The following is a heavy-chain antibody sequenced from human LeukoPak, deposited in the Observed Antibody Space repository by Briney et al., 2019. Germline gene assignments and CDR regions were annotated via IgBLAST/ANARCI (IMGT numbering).Heavy chain of an antibody. CDR3: GRSYSGSHYVGY. J-gene: IGHJ4*02. CDR2: VNTVGSNT. D-gene: IGHD1-26*01. V-gene: IGHV3-74*01. Sequence: GGSLRLSCAASGFTFNSYWMHWVRQAPGKGLVWVSRVNTVGSNTIYADSVKGRFTISRDNAKNTVYLQMNSLRVEDTAMYYCGRSYSGSHYVGYWGQGTLVTVPP. CDR1: GFTFNSYW.